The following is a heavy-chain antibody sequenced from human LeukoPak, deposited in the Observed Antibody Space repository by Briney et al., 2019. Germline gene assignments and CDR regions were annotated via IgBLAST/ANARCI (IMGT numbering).Heavy chain of an antibody. J-gene: IGHJ4*02. D-gene: IGHD3-10*01. V-gene: IGHV5-51*01. CDR3: ARRSGHVSDNYYLLYY. CDR2: IYPGESDT. CDR1: GSTFTIYW. Sequence: GESLQISCQGAGSTFTIYWIAGGRQVPGKGVERMGIIYPGESDTSYSTSFQVQVTISPDKSPSTAYLQWSSLPASITAMYYCARRSGHVSDNYYLLYYCGQGTLVSVSS.